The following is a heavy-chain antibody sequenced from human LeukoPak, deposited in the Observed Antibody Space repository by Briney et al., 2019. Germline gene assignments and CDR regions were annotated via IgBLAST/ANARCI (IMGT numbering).Heavy chain of an antibody. CDR3: ARGGDLSYYYYYHMDV. CDR1: GYTFTGYY. CDR2: INPNSGGT. Sequence: ASVKVSCKASGYTFTGYYMHWVRQAPGQGLEWMGWINPNSGGTNYAQKFQGRVTMTRDTSISTAYMELSRLRSDDTAVYYCARGGDLSYYYYYHMDVWGQGTTVTVSS. V-gene: IGHV1-2*02. J-gene: IGHJ6*03. D-gene: IGHD2-21*02.